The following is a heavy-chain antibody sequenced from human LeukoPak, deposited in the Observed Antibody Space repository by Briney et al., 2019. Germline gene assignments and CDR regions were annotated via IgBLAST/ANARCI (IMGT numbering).Heavy chain of an antibody. CDR2: MYHSGST. CDR3: ARHTRPVYSGYENAFDI. Sequence: SETLSLTCTVSGGSIISCYWSWIRQPPGKRLEWSGYMYHSGSTNYNSSRQSQVTLPVDTSRNQFSLKLTSVTAADTAVYYCARHTRPVYSGYENAFDIWGQGTMVTVSS. D-gene: IGHD5-12*01. J-gene: IGHJ3*02. V-gene: IGHV4-59*08. CDR1: GGSIISCY.